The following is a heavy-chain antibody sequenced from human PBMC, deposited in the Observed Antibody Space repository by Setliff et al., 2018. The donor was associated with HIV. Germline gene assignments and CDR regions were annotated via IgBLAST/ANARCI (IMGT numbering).Heavy chain of an antibody. J-gene: IGHJ3*01. CDR3: ARVVGADDAFAF. CDR1: GGSVSNDSYY. Sequence: SETLSLTCTVSGGSVSNDSYYWSWIRLPPGRGLEWIGYIFYSGSTNYDPSLKSRVTISVDTSKNQFSLKLSSVTAADTAVYYCARVVGADDAFAFWGQGTMVTVS. D-gene: IGHD1-26*01. V-gene: IGHV4-61*01. CDR2: IFYSGST.